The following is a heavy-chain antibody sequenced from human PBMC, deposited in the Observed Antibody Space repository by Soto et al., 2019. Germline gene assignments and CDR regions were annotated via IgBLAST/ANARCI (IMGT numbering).Heavy chain of an antibody. CDR2: ISGSGFKK. V-gene: IGHV3-23*01. Sequence: GGSLRLSCAASGFIFENFGMSWVRQAPGKWLEWISSISGSGFKKYYADSVKGRFTISRDNSKSTVYLELNNLSAEDTAVYHCAKNQGVELVPLATVDWFDPWGQGXVVTVYS. CDR3: AKNQGVELVPLATVDWFDP. CDR1: GFIFENFG. J-gene: IGHJ5*02. D-gene: IGHD1-26*01.